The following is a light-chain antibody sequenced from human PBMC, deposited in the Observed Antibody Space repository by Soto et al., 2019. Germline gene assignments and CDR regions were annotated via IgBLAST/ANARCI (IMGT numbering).Light chain of an antibody. CDR2: AAS. Sequence: DIQMTQSPSSLSASVGDRVTITCRASQSISSYLHWYQQKPGKAPKLLIYAASSLQSGVPSRFSGSGSGTDFTLTISSLQPEDFATYYCQQSYSTLFTVGQGTRLEI. CDR3: QQSYSTLFT. V-gene: IGKV1-39*01. J-gene: IGKJ5*01. CDR1: QSISSY.